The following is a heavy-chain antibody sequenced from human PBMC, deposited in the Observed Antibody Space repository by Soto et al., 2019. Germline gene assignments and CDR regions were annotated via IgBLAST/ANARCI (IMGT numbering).Heavy chain of an antibody. V-gene: IGHV3-74*01. D-gene: IGHD3-3*01. CDR1: GFTFSSYW. CDR2: INSDGSST. Sequence: GGSLRLSCAASGFTFSSYWMHWVRQAPGKGLVWVSRINSDGSSTSYADSVKGRFTISRDNAKNTLYLQMNSLRAEDTAVYYCARDYDFWSGSGFGAFDIWGQGTMVTVSS. J-gene: IGHJ3*02. CDR3: ARDYDFWSGSGFGAFDI.